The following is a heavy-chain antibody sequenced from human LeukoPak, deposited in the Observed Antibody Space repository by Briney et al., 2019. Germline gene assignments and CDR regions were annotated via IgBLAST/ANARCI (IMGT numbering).Heavy chain of an antibody. Sequence: SQTLSLTCTVSGDSISSGGYYWSWIRQPPGKGLEWIGYIYHSESTYYNPSLKSRVTISVDRSKNQFSLKLSSVTAADTAVYYCARVHSTSLGPPVSYDTHEATHAFDIWGQGTMVTVSS. CDR1: GDSISSGGYY. V-gene: IGHV4-30-2*01. CDR3: ARVHSTSLGPPVSYDTHEATHAFDI. CDR2: IYHSEST. D-gene: IGHD6-13*01. J-gene: IGHJ3*02.